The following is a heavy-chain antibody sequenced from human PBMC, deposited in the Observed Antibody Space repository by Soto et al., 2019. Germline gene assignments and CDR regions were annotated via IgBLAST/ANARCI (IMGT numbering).Heavy chain of an antibody. Sequence: SSVKVSCNASGGTFRSYATSWVRQAPGQGLEWMGGIIPIFGTENYAQKFQGRVTITADKSTSTAYMELSSLRSEDTAVYYCARIGRGYSYGPTGGMDVWGQGTTVTVSS. V-gene: IGHV1-69*06. D-gene: IGHD5-18*01. J-gene: IGHJ6*02. CDR3: ARIGRGYSYGPTGGMDV. CDR2: IIPIFGTE. CDR1: GGTFRSYA.